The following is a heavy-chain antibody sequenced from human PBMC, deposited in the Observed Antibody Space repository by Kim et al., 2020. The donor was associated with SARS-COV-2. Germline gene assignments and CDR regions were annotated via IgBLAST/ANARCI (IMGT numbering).Heavy chain of an antibody. CDR2: IKQDGSKT. J-gene: IGHJ3*02. CDR3: ARDGGMCRSERGAFAI. V-gene: IGHV3-7*01. D-gene: IGHD3-16*01. Sequence: GGSLRLSCAASGFTFSSYWMPWVRQVPGKGLVWVANIKQDGSKTYYADSVKGRFTISRDNAKDSLYLQMNSLRAEDTAVYYCARDGGMCRSERGAFAIWG. CDR1: GFTFSSYW.